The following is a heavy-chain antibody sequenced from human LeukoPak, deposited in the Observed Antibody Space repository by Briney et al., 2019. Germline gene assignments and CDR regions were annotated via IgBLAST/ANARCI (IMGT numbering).Heavy chain of an antibody. V-gene: IGHV3-30-3*01. CDR2: ISYDGSNK. D-gene: IGHD3-16*01. CDR1: GFTFSSYA. Sequence: GSLRLSCAASGFTFSSYAMHWVRQAPGKGLEWVAVISYDGSNKYYADSVKGRFTISRDNSKNTLYLQMNSLRAEDTAVYYCARDLGGGVDYWGQGTLVTVSS. J-gene: IGHJ4*02. CDR3: ARDLGGGVDY.